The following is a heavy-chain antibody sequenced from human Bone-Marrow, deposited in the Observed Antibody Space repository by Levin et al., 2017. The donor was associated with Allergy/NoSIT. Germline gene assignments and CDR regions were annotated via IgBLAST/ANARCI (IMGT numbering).Heavy chain of an antibody. Sequence: ASGPTLVKPTQTLTLTCTFSGFSLTKSGEGVGWIRQPPGKALEWLSVLYWDDDKRYSPSLKSRLTITQDTSKNQVVLTMTNMDPLDTATYYCAHTQGFGDGSDFDSWGQGNLVTVSS. J-gene: IGHJ4*02. CDR3: AHTQGFGDGSDFDS. CDR1: GFSLTKSGEG. D-gene: IGHD3-10*01. V-gene: IGHV2-5*02. CDR2: LYWDDDK.